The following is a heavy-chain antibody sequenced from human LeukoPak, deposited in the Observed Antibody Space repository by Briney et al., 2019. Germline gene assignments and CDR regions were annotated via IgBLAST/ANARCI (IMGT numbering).Heavy chain of an antibody. J-gene: IGHJ4*02. V-gene: IGHV3-74*01. CDR1: GFTFSSYW. CDR2: ISTDGTTT. CDR3: VSYISIGW. Sequence: PGGSLRLSCAASGFTFSSYWMHWVRQAPGKGLVWVSRISTDGTTTSYADSVKGRFTISRDNAKNTLYLQMNSLRAEDTAVYYCVSYISIGWRGQGTLVTVSS. D-gene: IGHD6-19*01.